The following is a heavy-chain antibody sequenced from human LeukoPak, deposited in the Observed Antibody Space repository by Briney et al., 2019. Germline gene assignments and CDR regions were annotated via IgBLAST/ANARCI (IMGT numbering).Heavy chain of an antibody. D-gene: IGHD6-19*01. J-gene: IGHJ4*02. Sequence: SVKVSCKASGYTFTGYYMHWVRQAPGQGLEWMGWIIPIFGTANYAQKFQGRVTITTDESTSTAYMELSSLRSEDTAVYYCARSPRLAVAGAGCFDYWGQGTLVTVSS. CDR3: ARSPRLAVAGAGCFDY. CDR2: IIPIFGTA. V-gene: IGHV1-69*05. CDR1: GYTFTGYY.